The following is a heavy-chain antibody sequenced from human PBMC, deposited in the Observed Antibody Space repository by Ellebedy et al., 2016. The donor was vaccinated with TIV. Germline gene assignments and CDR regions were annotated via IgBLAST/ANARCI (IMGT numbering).Heavy chain of an antibody. CDR1: GGIFSSYA. J-gene: IGHJ1*01. D-gene: IGHD6-6*01. CDR3: AREGREYNTPSQYFPH. V-gene: IGHV1-69*06. Sequence: AASVKVSCKASGGIFSSYAISWLRPAPGQGLEWMGGIIPMFGTTNYAQNFQGRVTITADKSTTTVYMELSSLRPEDTAVYYCAREGREYNTPSQYFPHWGQGTLLTVSS. CDR2: IIPMFGTT.